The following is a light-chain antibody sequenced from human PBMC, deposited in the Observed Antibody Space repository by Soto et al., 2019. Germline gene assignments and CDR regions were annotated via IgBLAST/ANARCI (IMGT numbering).Light chain of an antibody. CDR1: QGISSY. CDR2: AAS. J-gene: IGKJ4*01. CDR3: QQLNSYPLT. V-gene: IGKV1-9*01. Sequence: IQLTQSPSSLSASVGDRVTITCRASQGISSYLAWYQQKPGKAPKLLIYAASTLQSGVPSRFSGSGSGTDFTLTICSLQPEDFATYYWQQLNSYPLTFGGGTKVEIK.